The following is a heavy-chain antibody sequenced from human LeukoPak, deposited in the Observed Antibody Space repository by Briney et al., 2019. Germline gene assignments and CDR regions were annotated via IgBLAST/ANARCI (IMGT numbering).Heavy chain of an antibody. Sequence: ASVKVSCKASGGTFSSYAISWVRQAPGQGLEWMGRIIPILGIANYAQKFQGRVTITADKSTSTAYMELSSLRSEDTAVYYYARGGGGDGCSGGSCYWGQGTLVTVSS. J-gene: IGHJ4*02. D-gene: IGHD2-15*01. CDR1: GGTFSSYA. CDR2: IIPILGIA. CDR3: ARGGGGDGCSGGSCY. V-gene: IGHV1-69*04.